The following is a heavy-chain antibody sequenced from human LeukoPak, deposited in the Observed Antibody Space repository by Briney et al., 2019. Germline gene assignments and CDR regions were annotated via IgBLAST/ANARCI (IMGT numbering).Heavy chain of an antibody. CDR1: GGTFSSYA. CDR3: ARGFPPTRLLWFGD. J-gene: IGHJ4*02. CDR2: IIPIFGTA. D-gene: IGHD3-10*01. V-gene: IGHV1-69*13. Sequence: SVKVSCKASGGTFSSYAISWVRQAPGQGLEWMGGIIPIFGTANYAQKFQGRVTITAGESTSTAYMELSSLRSEDTAVYYCARGFPPTRLLWFGDWGQGTLVTVSS.